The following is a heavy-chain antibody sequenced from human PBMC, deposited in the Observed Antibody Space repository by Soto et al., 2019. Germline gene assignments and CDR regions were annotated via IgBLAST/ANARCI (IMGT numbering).Heavy chain of an antibody. CDR2: INHSGST. V-gene: IGHV4-34*01. D-gene: IGHD4-4*01. CDR3: ASMTTVATYYMDV. CDR1: GGSFSGYY. Sequence: SETLSLTCAVYGGSFSGYYWSWIRQPPGKGLEWIGEINHSGSTNYNPSLKSRVTISVDTSKNQFSLKLSSVTAADTAVYYCASMTTVATYYMDVWGKGTTVTVSS. J-gene: IGHJ6*03.